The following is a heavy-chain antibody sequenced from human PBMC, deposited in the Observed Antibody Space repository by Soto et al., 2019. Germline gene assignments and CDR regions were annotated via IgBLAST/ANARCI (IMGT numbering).Heavy chain of an antibody. J-gene: IGHJ1*01. D-gene: IGHD6-13*01. Sequence: QITLKESGPPLVEPTHTLTLTCTFSGFSLSTTGMAVGWIRQPPGKALEWLALIYWDAHTHYSPPLQNRLTITKVTSKNQVVLTMTDMDPVDSGTYYCAHRQTISYIWYTFKHWGQGTLVTVSS. CDR2: IYWDAHT. CDR1: GFSLSTTGMA. V-gene: IGHV2-5*02. CDR3: AHRQTISYIWYTFKH.